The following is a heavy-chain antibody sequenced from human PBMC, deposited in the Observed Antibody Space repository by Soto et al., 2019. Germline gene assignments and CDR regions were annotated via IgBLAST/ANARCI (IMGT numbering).Heavy chain of an antibody. CDR3: ARDLGTTVGRGVIIDPNGFDP. CDR1: GGTFSSYT. V-gene: IGHV1-69*08. CDR2: IIPILGIA. Sequence: QVQLVQSGAEVKKPGSSVKVSCKASGGTFSSYTISWVRQAPGQGLEWMGRIIPILGIANYAQKFQGRVTITADKSTGRAYMELSSLRSEDTAVYYCARDLGTTVGRGVIIDPNGFDPWGQGTLVDVSS. D-gene: IGHD3-10*01. J-gene: IGHJ5*02.